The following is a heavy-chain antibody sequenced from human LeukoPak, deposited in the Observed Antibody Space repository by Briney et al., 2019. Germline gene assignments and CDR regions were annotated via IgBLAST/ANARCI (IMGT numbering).Heavy chain of an antibody. J-gene: IGHJ5*02. CDR2: IYHSGST. V-gene: IGHV4-38-2*01. CDR1: GYSISSGYY. CDR3: ARQAIAATGNWFDP. D-gene: IGHD2-15*01. Sequence: SETLSLTCAVSGYSISSGYYWAWIRPPPGKGLEWIGSIYHSGSTYYNPSLKSRVTISVDTSKNQFSLKVSSVTAADTAVYYCARQAIAATGNWFDPWGQGTLVTVSS.